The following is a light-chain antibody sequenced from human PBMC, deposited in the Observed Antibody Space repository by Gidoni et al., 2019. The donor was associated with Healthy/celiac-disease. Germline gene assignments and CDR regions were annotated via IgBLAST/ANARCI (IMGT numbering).Light chain of an antibody. CDR3: QQYGSSPWT. V-gene: IGKV3-20*01. CDR1: QSVSSSY. CDR2: GAS. Sequence: IVLTQSPGTLSLSPGERATLSCMASQSVSSSYLAWYQHKPGQAPRLLIYGASSRATGIPDRFSGSGSGTDFTLTISRLEPEDFAVYYCQQYGSSPWTFGQGTKVEIK. J-gene: IGKJ1*01.